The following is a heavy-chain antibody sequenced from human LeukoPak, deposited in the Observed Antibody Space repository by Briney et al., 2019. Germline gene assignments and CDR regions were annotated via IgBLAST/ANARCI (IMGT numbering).Heavy chain of an antibody. Sequence: PGGSLRLSCAASGFTFSSYGMHWVRQAPGKGLEWVAVIWYDGSNKYYADSVKGRFTISRDNSKNTLYLQMNSLRAEDTAVYYCARPHGSGSYHYYYGMDVWGQGTTVTVSS. CDR3: ARPHGSGSYHYYYGMDV. D-gene: IGHD3-10*01. CDR1: GFTFSSYG. J-gene: IGHJ6*02. CDR2: IWYDGSNK. V-gene: IGHV3-33*01.